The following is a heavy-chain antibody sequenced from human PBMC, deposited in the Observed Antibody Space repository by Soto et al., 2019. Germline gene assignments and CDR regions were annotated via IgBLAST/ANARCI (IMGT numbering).Heavy chain of an antibody. CDR1: GYTFTSFD. J-gene: IGHJ5*02. V-gene: IGHV1-18*04. CDR2: TTASNTHT. Sequence: QVQLLQSGTEVKEPGASVKVSCKASGYTFTSFDISWVRQAPGQGLEWVGWTTASNTHTNYAQKLQGRVTMTTDTTPTTAYMEPKSPRTDHPALYYRSRGGISSWFHLWGQGTLVTVSS. D-gene: IGHD2-2*01. CDR3: SRGGISSWFHL.